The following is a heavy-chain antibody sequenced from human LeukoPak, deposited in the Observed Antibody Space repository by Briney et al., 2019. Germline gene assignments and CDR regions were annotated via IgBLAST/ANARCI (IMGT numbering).Heavy chain of an antibody. J-gene: IGHJ4*02. V-gene: IGHV4-34*01. CDR3: ARGHSVSGFDY. CDR1: GGSFSGYY. Sequence: SSETLSLTCGVSGGSFSGYYWTWIRQPPGKGLEWIGEINHSGDTNSNPSLKSRVTISVDTSKSQFSLKLGPVTAADTAVYYCARGHSVSGFDYWGQGALVSVSS. CDR2: INHSGDT. D-gene: IGHD5/OR15-5a*01.